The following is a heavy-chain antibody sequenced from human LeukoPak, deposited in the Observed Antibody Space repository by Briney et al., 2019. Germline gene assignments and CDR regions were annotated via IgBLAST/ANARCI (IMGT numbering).Heavy chain of an antibody. J-gene: IGHJ3*02. CDR1: GGSISSYY. V-gene: IGHV4-59*06. CDR3: ARDLGGGNDAFDI. CDR2: IYYSGST. Sequence: SETLSLTCTVSGGSISSYYWSWIRQPPGKGLEWIGYIYYSGSTYYNPSLKSRVTISVDTSKNQFSLKLSSVTAADTAVYYCARDLGGGNDAFDIWGQGTMVTVSS. D-gene: IGHD4-23*01.